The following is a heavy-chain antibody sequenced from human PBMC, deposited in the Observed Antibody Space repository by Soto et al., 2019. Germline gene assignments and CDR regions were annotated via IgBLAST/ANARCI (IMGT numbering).Heavy chain of an antibody. J-gene: IGHJ4*02. CDR3: ARAVRH. V-gene: IGHV4-31*03. CDR2: IYYSGST. CDR1: GGSISSGGYY. Sequence: QVQLQESGPGLVKPSQTLSLTCTVSGGSISSGGYYWSWIRQHPGKGLEWIGYIYYSGSTSYHPYLKSRLTLSVHTSKHQCSLKLSSVAAADPAVYYCARAVRHWGQGTLVTVSS. D-gene: IGHD3-10*01.